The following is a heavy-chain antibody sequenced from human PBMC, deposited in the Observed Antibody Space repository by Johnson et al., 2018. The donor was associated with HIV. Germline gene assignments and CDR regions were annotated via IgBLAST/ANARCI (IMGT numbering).Heavy chain of an antibody. CDR1: GFTFSNAW. J-gene: IGHJ3*02. D-gene: IGHD6-13*01. CDR3: TTDLYSSSWYGALDAFDI. V-gene: IGHV3-15*01. CDR2: IKSKTDGGTT. Sequence: VQLVESGGGLVKPGGSLRLSCAASGFTFSNAWMSWVRQAPGKGLEWVGRIKSKTDGGTTDYAAPVKGRFTISRDDSKNTLYLQMNRLKTEDTAVYYCTTDLYSSSWYGALDAFDIWGQGTMVTVSS.